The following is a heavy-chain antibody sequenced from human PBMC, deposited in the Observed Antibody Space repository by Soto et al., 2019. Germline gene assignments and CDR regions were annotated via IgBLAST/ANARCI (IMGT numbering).Heavy chain of an antibody. CDR2: IWNAGNDK. V-gene: IGHV3-33*01. J-gene: IGHJ3*02. D-gene: IGHD6-6*01. CDR3: AREWWYSSSSRDDAFDI. Sequence: GGSLRLSCAASGFTFSDYGMHWVRQARGKGLEWVAIIWNAGNDKYYADSVKGRFTISRDNSKNMLYMEMDSLRVEDTAVYYCAREWWYSSSSRDDAFDIWGHGTMVTVSS. CDR1: GFTFSDYG.